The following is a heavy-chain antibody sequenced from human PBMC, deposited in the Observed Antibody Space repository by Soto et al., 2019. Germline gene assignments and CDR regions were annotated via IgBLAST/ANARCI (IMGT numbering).Heavy chain of an antibody. J-gene: IGHJ6*02. D-gene: IGHD6-13*01. Sequence: GGSLRLSCAASGFTFSSYAMHWVRQAPGKGLEWVAVISYDGSNKYYADSVKGRFTISRDNSKNTLYLQMNSLRAEDTAVYYCAREEAYSSSWYYGMDVWGQGTTVTVSS. CDR1: GFTFSSYA. V-gene: IGHV3-30-3*01. CDR2: ISYDGSNK. CDR3: AREEAYSSSWYYGMDV.